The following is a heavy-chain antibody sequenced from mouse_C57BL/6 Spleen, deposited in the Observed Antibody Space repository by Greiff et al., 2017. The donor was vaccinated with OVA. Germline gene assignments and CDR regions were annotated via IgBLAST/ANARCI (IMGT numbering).Heavy chain of an antibody. J-gene: IGHJ2*01. V-gene: IGHV14-2*01. CDR1: GFNIKDYY. D-gene: IGHD1-1*01. CDR2: IDHEDGET. Sequence: VQLQQSGAELVKPGASVTLSCTASGFNIKDYYMHWVKQRTEQGLAWIGRIDHEDGETKYAPKFQGKATITADTSSNTAYLQLSSLTSEDTAVYYCAREVVGYWGQGTTLTVSS. CDR3: AREVVGY.